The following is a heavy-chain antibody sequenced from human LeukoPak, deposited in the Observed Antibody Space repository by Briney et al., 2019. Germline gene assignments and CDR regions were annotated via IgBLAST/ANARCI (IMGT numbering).Heavy chain of an antibody. CDR1: GYTFTGYY. V-gene: IGHV1-2*02. CDR3: ARGGDYRLGYFDL. CDR2: INPNSGGT. Sequence: ASVKVSCKASGYTFTGYYMHGVRQAPGQGLEWVGWINPNSGGTNYAQKFQGRVTMTRDTSISTAYMELSRLRSDDTAVYYCARGGDYRLGYFDLWGRGTLVTVSS. D-gene: IGHD4-17*01. J-gene: IGHJ2*01.